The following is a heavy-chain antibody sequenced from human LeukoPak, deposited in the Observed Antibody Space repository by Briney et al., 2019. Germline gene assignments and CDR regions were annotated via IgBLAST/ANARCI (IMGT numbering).Heavy chain of an antibody. Sequence: GGYLRLSCAASGFTFSSYAMSWVRQAPGKGLEWVSSISGSGGSTYYTDSVKGRFTISRDNSKNTLYLQMNSLRAEDTAIFYCAKGGHCTSTSCPRDHWGQGTLVTVSS. CDR2: ISGSGGST. V-gene: IGHV3-23*01. D-gene: IGHD2-2*03. CDR1: GFTFSSYA. J-gene: IGHJ4*02. CDR3: AKGGHCTSTSCPRDH.